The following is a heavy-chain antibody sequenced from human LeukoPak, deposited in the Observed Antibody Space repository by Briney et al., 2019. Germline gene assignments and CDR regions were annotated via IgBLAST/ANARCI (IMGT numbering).Heavy chain of an antibody. CDR2: TSSSSSYI. CDR1: GFTFSSYS. D-gene: IGHD3-9*01. Sequence: PGGSLRLSCAASGFTFSSYSMNWVRQAPGKGLEWVSSTSSSSSYIYYADSVKGRFTISRDNAKNSLYLQRNSLRAEDTAVYYCAGEYYDILTGYYNFDYWGQGTLVTVSS. J-gene: IGHJ4*02. CDR3: AGEYYDILTGYYNFDY. V-gene: IGHV3-21*01.